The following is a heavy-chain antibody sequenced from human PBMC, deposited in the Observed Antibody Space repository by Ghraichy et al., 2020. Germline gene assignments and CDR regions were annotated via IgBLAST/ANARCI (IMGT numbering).Heavy chain of an antibody. J-gene: IGHJ4*02. Sequence: SETLSLTCTVSGGSISSSIYYWGWIRQPPGKGREWIGNIYYSGSTYYNPSLKSRVTISVDTSKNQFSLKLSSVTAADTAVYYCARASGTTQFGGMDDCWGQGTLVSVSS. V-gene: IGHV4-39*07. CDR2: IYYSGST. D-gene: IGHD1-7*01. CDR3: ARASGTTQFGGMDDC. CDR1: GGSISSSIYY.